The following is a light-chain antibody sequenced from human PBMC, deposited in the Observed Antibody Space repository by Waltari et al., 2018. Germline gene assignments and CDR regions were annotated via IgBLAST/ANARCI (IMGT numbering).Light chain of an antibody. J-gene: IGKJ2*01. CDR1: QSLVHSDGNTH. CDR2: RVS. V-gene: IGKV2-30*02. Sequence: DVVMTQSPLSLPVTLGQAASISCKSSQSLVHSDGNTHLNWFQQRQGQSPRRLIYRVSNRDSGVPDRFSGSGSGTDFTLRINRVEAEDVGVYYCMQGTHWPYTFGQGTKLDIK. CDR3: MQGTHWPYT.